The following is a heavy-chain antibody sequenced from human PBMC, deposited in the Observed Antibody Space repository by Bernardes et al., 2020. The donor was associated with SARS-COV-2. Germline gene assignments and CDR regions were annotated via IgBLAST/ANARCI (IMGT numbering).Heavy chain of an antibody. Sequence: SEPLSLTCTVSSGSISSSGHYWGWIRQPPGKGLEWIGNIYYSGSTYYNPSLKSRVTISVDTSKNQFSLKLSSVTAADTAVYYCARRLLPTWYFDLWGRGTLVTVSS. J-gene: IGHJ2*01. CDR3: ARRLLPTWYFDL. V-gene: IGHV4-39*01. CDR2: IYYSGST. CDR1: SGSISSSGHY. D-gene: IGHD3-22*01.